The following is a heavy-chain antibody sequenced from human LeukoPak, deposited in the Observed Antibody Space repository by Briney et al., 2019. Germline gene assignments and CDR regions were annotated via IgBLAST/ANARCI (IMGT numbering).Heavy chain of an antibody. Sequence: GGSLRLSCAASGLTFNNTWMSWVRQAPGKGLEWVGRIKTKSDGGPTDYAAPVKGRFTVSRDDSKGTVYLQMNSLKTEDTAVYYCTTNDAFDIWGQGTMVTVSS. CDR2: IKTKSDGGPT. V-gene: IGHV3-15*01. CDR1: GLTFNNTW. J-gene: IGHJ3*02. CDR3: TTNDAFDI.